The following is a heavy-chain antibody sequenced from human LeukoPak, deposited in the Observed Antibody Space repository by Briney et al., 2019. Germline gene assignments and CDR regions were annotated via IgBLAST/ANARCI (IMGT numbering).Heavy chain of an antibody. CDR2: INPSGGTT. Sequence: ASVKVSCKASGYTFTSYSIHWVRQAPGQGLEWMGIINPSGGTTTYTQKFQGRVTLTRDTSTSTVYMELSSLRSEDTAIYYCARIRDGYNDAYDLWGQGTVVTVPS. D-gene: IGHD5-24*01. CDR1: GYTFTSYS. J-gene: IGHJ3*01. V-gene: IGHV1-46*01. CDR3: ARIRDGYNDAYDL.